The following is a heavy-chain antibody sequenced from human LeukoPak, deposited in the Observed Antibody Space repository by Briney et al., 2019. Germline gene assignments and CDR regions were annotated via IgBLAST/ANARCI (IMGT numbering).Heavy chain of an antibody. CDR3: AREIRVVVVAATFYFDY. Sequence: GGSLRLSCAASGFTFSSYSMNWVRQAPGKGLEWVSSISSSSSYIYYADSVKGRFTISRDNAKNSLYLQMNSLRAEDTAVYYCAREIRVVVVAATFYFDYWGQGTLVTVSS. J-gene: IGHJ4*02. D-gene: IGHD2-15*01. V-gene: IGHV3-21*01. CDR1: GFTFSSYS. CDR2: ISSSSSYI.